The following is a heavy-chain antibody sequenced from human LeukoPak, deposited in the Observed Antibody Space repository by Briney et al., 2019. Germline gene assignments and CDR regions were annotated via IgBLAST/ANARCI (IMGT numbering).Heavy chain of an antibody. Sequence: SVKVSCKASAGTFSSYAISWVRQAPGQGLEWMGGIIPIFGTANYAQKFQGRVTITTDESTSTAYMELSSLRSEDTAVYYCARENIVVVPAAIRYFDYWGQGTLVTVSS. V-gene: IGHV1-69*05. D-gene: IGHD2-2*01. J-gene: IGHJ4*02. CDR2: IIPIFGTA. CDR1: AGTFSSYA. CDR3: ARENIVVVPAAIRYFDY.